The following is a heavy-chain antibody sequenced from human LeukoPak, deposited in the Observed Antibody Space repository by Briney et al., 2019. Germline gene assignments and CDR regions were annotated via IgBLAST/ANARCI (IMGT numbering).Heavy chain of an antibody. CDR3: ARSVDYDSSGYYSFDY. D-gene: IGHD3-22*01. Sequence: ASVKVSCKASGYTFTGSYMDWVRQAPGQGLEWMGRINPNSGGTNYAQKFQGRVTMTRDTSISTAYMELSRLRSDDTAVYYCARSVDYDSSGYYSFDYWGQGTLVTVSS. CDR2: INPNSGGT. V-gene: IGHV1-2*06. CDR1: GYTFTGSY. J-gene: IGHJ4*02.